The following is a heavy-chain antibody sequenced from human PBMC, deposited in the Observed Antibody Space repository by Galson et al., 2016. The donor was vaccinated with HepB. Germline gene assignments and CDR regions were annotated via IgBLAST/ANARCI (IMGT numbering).Heavy chain of an antibody. CDR2: ISRSTPTI. CDR1: GFTFSSYS. CDR3: ARAWGNYGMDV. J-gene: IGHJ6*02. V-gene: IGHV3-48*02. D-gene: IGHD7-27*01. Sequence: SLRLSCAASGFTFSSYSMNWVRQAPGKGLEWVSYISRSTPTIYYADSVKGRFTVSRDNAKNSLYLQMNNLRDEDTAVYYCARAWGNYGMDVWGQGTTVTVSS.